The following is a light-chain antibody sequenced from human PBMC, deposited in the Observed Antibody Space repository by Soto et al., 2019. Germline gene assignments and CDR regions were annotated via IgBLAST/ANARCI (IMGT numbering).Light chain of an antibody. J-gene: IGLJ2*01. CDR3: GTWDSSLSAEI. V-gene: IGLV1-51*01. CDR1: SSNIGNNY. CDR2: DNN. Sequence: QPVLTQPPSVSATPGQMVTISCSGSSSNIGNNYISWYRQFPGTAPKLLIYDNNQRPSGIPDRFSASKSGTSATLGITGLQTGDEADYYCGTWDSSLSAEIFGGGTKLTVL.